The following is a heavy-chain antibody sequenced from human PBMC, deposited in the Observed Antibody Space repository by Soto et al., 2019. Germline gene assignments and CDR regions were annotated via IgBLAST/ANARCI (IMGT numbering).Heavy chain of an antibody. CDR3: ARVGYCSGGSCYNYYYGMDV. CDR1: GGTFSSYA. V-gene: IGHV1-69*13. CDR2: IIPIFGTA. D-gene: IGHD2-15*01. J-gene: IGHJ6*02. Sequence: GASVKVSCKASGGTFSSYAIIWVRQAPGQGLEWMGGIIPIFGTANYAQKFQGRVTITADESTSTAYMELSSLRSEDTAVYYCARVGYCSGGSCYNYYYGMDVWGQGTTVTVSS.